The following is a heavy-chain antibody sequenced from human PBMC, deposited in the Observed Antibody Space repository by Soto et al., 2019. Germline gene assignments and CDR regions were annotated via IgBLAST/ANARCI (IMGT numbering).Heavy chain of an antibody. CDR3: ARHVPAAGYYYGMDV. Sequence: QVQLVQSVAEVKKPGSSVKVSCKASGGTFSSYAISWVRQAPGQGLEWMGGIIPIFGTANYAQKFQGRVTITAAESTSTAYLELSSLRSEDTAVYYCARHVPAAGYYYGMDVWGQGTTVTVSS. CDR2: IIPIFGTA. CDR1: GGTFSSYA. V-gene: IGHV1-69*12. J-gene: IGHJ6*02. D-gene: IGHD2-2*01.